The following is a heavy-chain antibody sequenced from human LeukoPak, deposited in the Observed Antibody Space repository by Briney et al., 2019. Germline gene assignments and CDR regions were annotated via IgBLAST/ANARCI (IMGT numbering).Heavy chain of an antibody. D-gene: IGHD6-13*01. CDR3: ARQVGSSWYEGAYYFDY. CDR2: IYYSGRT. J-gene: IGHJ4*02. CDR1: GGSISSSSYY. Sequence: PSETLSLTCTVSGGSISSSSYYWGWIRQPPGKGLEWIGSIYYSGRTYYNPSLKSRVTISVDTSKNQFSLKLSSVTAADTAVYYCARQVGSSWYEGAYYFDYWGQGTLVTVSS. V-gene: IGHV4-39*01.